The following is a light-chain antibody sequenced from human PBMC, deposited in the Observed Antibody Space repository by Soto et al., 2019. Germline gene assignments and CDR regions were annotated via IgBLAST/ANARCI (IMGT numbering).Light chain of an antibody. Sequence: VSPGERATLSCRASQSVSSNLAWYQQKPGQAPRLLIYGASTRATGIPARFSGSGSGTEFTLTISSLQSEDFAVYYCQHYNNWPTFGQGTKLEIK. CDR3: QHYNNWPT. CDR1: QSVSSN. CDR2: GAS. J-gene: IGKJ2*01. V-gene: IGKV3D-15*01.